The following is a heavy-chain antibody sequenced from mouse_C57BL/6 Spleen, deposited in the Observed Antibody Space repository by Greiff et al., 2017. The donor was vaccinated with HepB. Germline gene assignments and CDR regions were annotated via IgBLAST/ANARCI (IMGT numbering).Heavy chain of an antibody. CDR3: ARTDSSGPYAMDY. V-gene: IGHV2-9-1*01. J-gene: IGHJ4*01. CDR1: GFSLTSYA. Sequence: VMLVESGPGLVAPSQRLSITCTVSGFSLTSYAISWVRQPPGKGLEWLGVIWTGGGTNYNSALKSRLSISKDNSKSQVVLKMNSLQTDDTARYYWARTDSSGPYAMDYWGQGTSVTVSS. D-gene: IGHD3-2*02. CDR2: IWTGGGT.